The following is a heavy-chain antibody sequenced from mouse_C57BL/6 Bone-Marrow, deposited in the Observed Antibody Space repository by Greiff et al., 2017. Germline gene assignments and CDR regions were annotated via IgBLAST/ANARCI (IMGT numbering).Heavy chain of an antibody. Sequence: EVKLMESGPGLAKPSQTLSLTCSVTGYYITSDYWNWIRKFPGNRLEYMGYICYSGSTYSNPSLTSRISITRHTSNNQYYLQLNSVTTEDTATYYCARYSYFDLDDGGQGTTLTVSS. D-gene: IGHD1-1*01. J-gene: IGHJ2*01. CDR2: ICYSGST. CDR3: ARYSYFDLDD. V-gene: IGHV3-8*01. CDR1: GYYITSDY.